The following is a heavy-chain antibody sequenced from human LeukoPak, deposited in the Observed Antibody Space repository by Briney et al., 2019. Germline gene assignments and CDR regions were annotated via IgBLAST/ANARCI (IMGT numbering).Heavy chain of an antibody. CDR1: GYTFTSYG. D-gene: IGHD3-22*01. J-gene: IGHJ4*02. CDR2: ISAYNGNT. V-gene: IGHV1-18*01. Sequence: DSVKVSCKASGYTFTSYGISWVRQAPGQGLEWMGWISAYNGNTNYAQKLQGRVTMTTDTSTSTAYMELRSLRSDDTAVYYCARDRSNYYDSSGYPSVYWGQGTLVTVSS. CDR3: ARDRSNYYDSSGYPSVY.